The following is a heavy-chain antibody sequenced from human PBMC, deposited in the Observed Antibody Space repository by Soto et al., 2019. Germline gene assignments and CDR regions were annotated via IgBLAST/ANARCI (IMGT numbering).Heavy chain of an antibody. Sequence: QVQLVQSGAEVKKPGASVNISCKAPGYTFISYSITWVRQAPGQGLEWMGWISTNNGNTKYAQSLQGRVTLTRDTSTNRAFMQSSGRTPDNTATSYCAREGAHTFGWDDHFDQWGEGT. D-gene: IGHD1-1*01. CDR2: ISTNNGNT. CDR1: GYTFISYS. J-gene: IGHJ4*02. V-gene: IGHV1-18*04. CDR3: AREGAHTFGWDDHFDQ.